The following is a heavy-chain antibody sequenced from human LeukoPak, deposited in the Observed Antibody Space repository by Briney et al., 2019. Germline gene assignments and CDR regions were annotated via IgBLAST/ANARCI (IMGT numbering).Heavy chain of an antibody. CDR3: ARDSHGYISYYFDY. V-gene: IGHV3-30*02. CDR2: IRYDGSHE. Sequence: GGSLRLPCAASGFTLSNYGMHWVRQAPGKGLEWVAFIRYDGSHEYYVDSVRGRFTISRDFSKNTLYLQMNGLRAEDTAVYYCARDSHGYISYYFDYWGQGTLVPVSS. J-gene: IGHJ4*02. D-gene: IGHD5-24*01. CDR1: GFTLSNYG.